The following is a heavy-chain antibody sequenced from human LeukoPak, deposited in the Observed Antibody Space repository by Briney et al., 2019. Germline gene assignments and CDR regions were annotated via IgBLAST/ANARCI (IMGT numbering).Heavy chain of an antibody. CDR2: IAYDGNRE. V-gene: IGHV3-30*14. CDR1: QFTLRGHS. Sequence: GGSLRLSCASSQFTLRGHSVHWVRQAPGKGLQWVGGIAYDGNREYHADSVKGRFTISRDDSKNMIYLEMSSLKAEDTAVYYCAKERNLEIAVAGTIFDYWGQGTLVTVSS. J-gene: IGHJ4*02. D-gene: IGHD6-19*01. CDR3: AKERNLEIAVAGTIFDY.